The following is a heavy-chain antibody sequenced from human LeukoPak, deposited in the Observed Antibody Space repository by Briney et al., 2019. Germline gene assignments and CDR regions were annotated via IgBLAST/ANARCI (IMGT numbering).Heavy chain of an antibody. Sequence: GGSLRLSCAASGFTFNDYYMSWIRQAPGKGLEWVSYISSSGTTIYYADSAKGRFTISRDNAKNSLYLQMTSLRAEDTALYYCARERYDYVWGSYRYFFDYWGQGTLVTVSS. CDR1: GFTFNDYY. V-gene: IGHV3-11*01. CDR2: ISSSGTTI. J-gene: IGHJ4*02. CDR3: ARERYDYVWGSYRYFFDY. D-gene: IGHD3-16*02.